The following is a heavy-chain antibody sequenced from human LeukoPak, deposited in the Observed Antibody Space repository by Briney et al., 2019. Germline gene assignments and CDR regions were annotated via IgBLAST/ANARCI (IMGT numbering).Heavy chain of an antibody. D-gene: IGHD6-13*01. CDR2: ISGSGGST. J-gene: IGHJ4*02. Sequence: GGSLRLSCAASGFTFSSYAMSWVRQAPGKGLEWVSAISGSGGSTYYADSVKGRFTTSRDNSKNTLYLQMNSLRAEDTAVYYCAKDRYSSSWYSDYWGQGTLVTVSS. CDR3: AKDRYSSSWYSDY. V-gene: IGHV3-23*01. CDR1: GFTFSSYA.